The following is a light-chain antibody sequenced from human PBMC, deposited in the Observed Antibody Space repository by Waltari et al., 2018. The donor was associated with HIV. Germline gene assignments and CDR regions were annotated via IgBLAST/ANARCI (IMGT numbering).Light chain of an antibody. Sequence: QSVLTQPPSASGTPGQRVTISCSGSSSNIGSNYVYWYQQLPVTTPKLLIYRNNQRPSRVPDRFSGSKSGTSASLAISGLRSEDEADYYCAAWDDSLSGWVFGGGTKLTVL. J-gene: IGLJ3*02. CDR1: SSNIGSNY. V-gene: IGLV1-47*01. CDR2: RNN. CDR3: AAWDDSLSGWV.